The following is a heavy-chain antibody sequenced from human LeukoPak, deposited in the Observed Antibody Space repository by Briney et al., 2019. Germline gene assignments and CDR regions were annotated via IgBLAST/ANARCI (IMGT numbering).Heavy chain of an antibody. CDR1: GGSVSTAGSY. V-gene: IGHV4-31*03. CDR3: ARSSSWSFDY. D-gene: IGHD6-13*01. J-gene: IGHJ4*02. Sequence: SETLSLTCTVSGGSVSTAGSYWSWIRQHPVKGLEWIGYIYYSGSTNYNPSLKSRLTLSVDTSKNQFSLKLSSVTAADTAVYYCARSSSWSFDYWGQGTLVTVSS. CDR2: IYYSGST.